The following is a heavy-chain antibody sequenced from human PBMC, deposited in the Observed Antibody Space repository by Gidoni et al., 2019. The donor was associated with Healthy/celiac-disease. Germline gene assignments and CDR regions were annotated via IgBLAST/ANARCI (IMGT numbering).Heavy chain of an antibody. J-gene: IGHJ5*02. CDR1: GFPFRSYA. CDR3: AKDQTIVLLWFGEGYNWFDP. CDR2: ISGSGGST. Sequence: DVQLLESGGGLVQPGGSLRLSCAASGFPFRSYAMSWVRQAPGKGLGWVSAISGSGGSTYYADSVKGRFTISRDNSKNMLYLQMNSLRAEDTAVYYCAKDQTIVLLWFGEGYNWFDPWGQGTLVTVSS. D-gene: IGHD3-10*01. V-gene: IGHV3-23*01.